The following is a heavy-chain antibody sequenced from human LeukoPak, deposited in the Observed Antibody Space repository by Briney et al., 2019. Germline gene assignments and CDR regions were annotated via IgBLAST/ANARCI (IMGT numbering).Heavy chain of an antibody. J-gene: IGHJ5*02. CDR1: GFTFNTYA. CDR3: AKRDYSDSSTFSPLFQS. V-gene: IGHV3-23*01. Sequence: GGSLRLSCAASGFTFNTYAMSWLRQVPGMGPEWVSAITGSGLTYYKDSVKGRFTISRDNSKNTLSLQMESLRAEDTAVYYCAKRDYSDSSTFSPLFQSWGQGTLVTVSS. CDR2: ITGSGLT. D-gene: IGHD3-22*01.